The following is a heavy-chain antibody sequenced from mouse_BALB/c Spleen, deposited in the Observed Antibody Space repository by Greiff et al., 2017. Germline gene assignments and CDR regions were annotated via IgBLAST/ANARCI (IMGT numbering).Heavy chain of an antibody. D-gene: IGHD1-1*01. CDR1: GYSFTSYW. J-gene: IGHJ4*01. CDR3: TREDYYGSSNYYAMDY. CDR2: IYPGNSDT. V-gene: IGHV1-5*01. Sequence: DVKLQESGTVLARPGASVKMSCKASGYSFTSYWMHWVKQRPGQGLEWIGAIYPGNSDTSYNQKFKGKAKLTAVTSASTAYMELSSLTNEDSAVYYCTREDYYGSSNYYAMDYWGQGTSVTVSS.